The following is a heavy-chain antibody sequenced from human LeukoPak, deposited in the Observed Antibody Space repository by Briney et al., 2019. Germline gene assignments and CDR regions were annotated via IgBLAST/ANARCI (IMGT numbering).Heavy chain of an antibody. CDR1: GYSFTSYW. Sequence: GESLKISCKGSGYSFTSYWIGWVRQMPGKGLESMGIIYPGDSNTRYSPSFQGQVTISADKSISTAYLQWSSLKASDTAIYYCVRRERKQGTYYYYYGMDVWGQGTTVTVSS. J-gene: IGHJ6*02. CDR2: IYPGDSNT. CDR3: VRRERKQGTYYYYYGMDV. V-gene: IGHV5-51*01.